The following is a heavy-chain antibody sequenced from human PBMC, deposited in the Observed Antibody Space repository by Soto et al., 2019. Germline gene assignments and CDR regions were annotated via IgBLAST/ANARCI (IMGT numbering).Heavy chain of an antibody. D-gene: IGHD6-13*01. Sequence: ASVKVSCKASGYTFTSYGISWVRQAPGQGLEWTVWISAYNGNTNYAQKLQGRVTMTTDTSTSTAYMELRSLRSDDTAVYYCAREAAAGYSDYWGQGTLVTVSS. CDR1: GYTFTSYG. J-gene: IGHJ4*02. V-gene: IGHV1-18*01. CDR2: ISAYNGNT. CDR3: AREAAAGYSDY.